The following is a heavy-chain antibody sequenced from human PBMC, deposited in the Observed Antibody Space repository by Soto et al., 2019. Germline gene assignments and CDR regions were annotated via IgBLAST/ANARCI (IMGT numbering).Heavy chain of an antibody. CDR1: GYSFTSYW. CDR3: ARQSIYCSGGSCYWEEVDY. V-gene: IGHV5-51*01. D-gene: IGHD2-15*01. Sequence: GESLKISCKGSGYSFTSYWIGWVRQMPGKGLEWMGIIYPGDSDTRYSPSFQGQVTISADKSISTAYLQWSSLKASDTAMYYCARQSIYCSGGSCYWEEVDYWGQGTLVTVSS. J-gene: IGHJ4*02. CDR2: IYPGDSDT.